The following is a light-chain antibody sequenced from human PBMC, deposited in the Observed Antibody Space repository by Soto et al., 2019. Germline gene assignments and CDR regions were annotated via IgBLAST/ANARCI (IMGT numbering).Light chain of an antibody. CDR2: GNS. V-gene: IGLV1-40*01. J-gene: IGLJ1*01. CDR3: QSNDSSLSGYV. Sequence: QSVLTQPPSVSGAPGQRVTISCTGGTSNIGAGYDVYWYQQLPGTAPKLLIYGNSNRPSGVPDRFSGSKSGTSASLAITGLQAEDEGDYYCQSNDSSLSGYVFGTGTKVTVL. CDR1: TSNIGAGYD.